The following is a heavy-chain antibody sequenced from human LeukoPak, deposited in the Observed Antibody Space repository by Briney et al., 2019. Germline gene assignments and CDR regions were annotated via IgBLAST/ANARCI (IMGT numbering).Heavy chain of an antibody. V-gene: IGHV7-4-1*02. CDR3: ARDGVYLDGYNYFLWY. D-gene: IGHD5-24*01. J-gene: IGHJ4*02. CDR2: INTNTGNP. Sequence: GASVKISCKASGYTFTGYCIHWVRQAPGQGLEWMGWINTNTGNPTYAQGFTGRFVFSLDTSVSTAYLQISSLKAEDTAVYYCARDGVYLDGYNYFLWYWGQGTLVTVSS. CDR1: GYTFTGYC.